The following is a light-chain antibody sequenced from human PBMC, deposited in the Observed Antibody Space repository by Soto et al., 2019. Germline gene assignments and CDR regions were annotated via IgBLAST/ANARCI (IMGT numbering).Light chain of an antibody. V-gene: IGKV1-17*01. J-gene: IGKJ1*01. CDR2: STS. Sequence: DIQITQSPSSLSACVRYRVDTTLRSSQGIWTDLGWYRQKPGRAPERLIYSTSSLQSGVPSRFSGSGSGTEFSLTITSLQTEDFATYYCMQHYTYPRTFGQGTKVDIK. CDR3: MQHYTYPRT. CDR1: QGIWTD.